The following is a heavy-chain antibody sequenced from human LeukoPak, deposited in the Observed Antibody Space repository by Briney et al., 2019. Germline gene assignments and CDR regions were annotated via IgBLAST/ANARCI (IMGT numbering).Heavy chain of an antibody. CDR3: ARSQRITIFGVASSRELDY. D-gene: IGHD3-3*01. V-gene: IGHV1-2*06. CDR2: INPNSGGT. CDR1: GFTFTRYD. Sequence: ASVKVSCKASGFTFTRYDINWVRQAPGQGLEWMGRINPNSGGTNYAQKFQGRVTMTRDTSISTAYMELSRLRSDDTAVYYCARSQRITIFGVASSRELDYWGQGTLVTVSS. J-gene: IGHJ4*02.